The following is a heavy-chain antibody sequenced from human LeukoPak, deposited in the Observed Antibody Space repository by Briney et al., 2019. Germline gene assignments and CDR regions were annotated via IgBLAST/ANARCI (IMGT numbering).Heavy chain of an antibody. CDR1: GGSFSGYY. Sequence: SEALSLTCAVYGGSFSGYYWSWIRQPPGKGLEWIGEINHSGSTNYNPSLKSRVTISVDTSKNQFSLKLSSVIAADTAVYYCATYYYDSSGQMRGDYFDYWGQGTLVTVSS. CDR3: ATYYYDSSGQMRGDYFDY. J-gene: IGHJ4*02. CDR2: INHSGST. V-gene: IGHV4-34*01. D-gene: IGHD3-22*01.